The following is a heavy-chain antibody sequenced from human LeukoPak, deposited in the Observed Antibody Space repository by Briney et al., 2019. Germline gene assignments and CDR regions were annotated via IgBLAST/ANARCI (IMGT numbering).Heavy chain of an antibody. CDR3: AKDSCSSTSCYVEY. J-gene: IGHJ4*02. D-gene: IGHD2-2*01. V-gene: IGHV3-43*02. CDR1: GFTFDDYA. Sequence: GGSLRLSCAASGFTFDDYAMHWVRQDPGKGLEWVSLISGDGGSTYYADSVKGRFTVSRDNSKNSLYVQMNSLRTEDTALYYCAKDSCSSTSCYVEYWGQGTLVTVSS. CDR2: ISGDGGST.